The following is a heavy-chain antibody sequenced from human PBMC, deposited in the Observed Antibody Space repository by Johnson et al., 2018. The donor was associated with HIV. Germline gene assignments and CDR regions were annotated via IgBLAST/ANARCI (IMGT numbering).Heavy chain of an antibody. CDR3: ATRDPTYLPGVFDI. CDR2: IRSSGSPR. D-gene: IGHD2-8*01. CDR1: GFTFSDHY. Sequence: QVQLVESGGGLVKPGGSLRLSCAASGFTFSDHYMSWIRQAPGKGLEGVSYIRSSGSPRYYADSVKGRFTISRYNAKKSLYLQINSMQAEDTAVYYCATRDPTYLPGVFDIWGQGTMVTVSS. J-gene: IGHJ3*02. V-gene: IGHV3-11*04.